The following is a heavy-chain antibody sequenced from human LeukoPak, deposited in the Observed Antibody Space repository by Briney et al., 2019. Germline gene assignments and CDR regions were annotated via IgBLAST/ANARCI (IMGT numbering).Heavy chain of an antibody. J-gene: IGHJ3*02. V-gene: IGHV4-38-2*02. CDR1: GYSISSGYY. CDR2: IYHSGST. D-gene: IGHD3-9*01. CDR3: ARELLRYFDWLSGGPNDSFDI. Sequence: PSETLSLTCAVSGYSISSGYYWGWIRPPPGKGLEWIGSIYHSGSTYYNPSLKSRVTISVDTSKSQFALKLSSVTAADTAVYYCARELLRYFDWLSGGPNDSFDIWGQGTMVTVSS.